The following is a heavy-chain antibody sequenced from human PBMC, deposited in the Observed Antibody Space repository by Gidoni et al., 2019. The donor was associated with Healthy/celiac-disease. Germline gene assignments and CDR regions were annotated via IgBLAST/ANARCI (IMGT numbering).Heavy chain of an antibody. Sequence: QVQLQESGPGLVKPSETLSLTCTVSGGSHRRHYRSWIRPHDGKGLEWIGRIYTSGSTNYNPSLKSRVTMSVDTSKNQFSLKLSSVTAADTAVYYCARDVPPVVYYYDSEGAFDIWGQGTMVTVSS. CDR1: GGSHRRHY. CDR2: IYTSGST. CDR3: ARDVPPVVYYYDSEGAFDI. J-gene: IGHJ3*02. D-gene: IGHD3-22*01. V-gene: IGHV4-4*07.